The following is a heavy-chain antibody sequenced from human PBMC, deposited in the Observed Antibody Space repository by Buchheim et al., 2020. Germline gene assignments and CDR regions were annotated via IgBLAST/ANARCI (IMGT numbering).Heavy chain of an antibody. Sequence: QVQLVQSGAEVKKPGASVKVSCKASGYTFTSYDINWVRQATGQGLEWMGWMNPNSGNTGYAQKFQGRVTMTRNTSISTAYMELSSLRSEDTAVYYCARGKVLLWFRELFLGSSIEVWRYWFDPWGQGTL. D-gene: IGHD3-10*01. J-gene: IGHJ5*02. V-gene: IGHV1-8*01. CDR3: ARGKVLLWFRELFLGSSIEVWRYWFDP. CDR1: GYTFTSYD. CDR2: MNPNSGNT.